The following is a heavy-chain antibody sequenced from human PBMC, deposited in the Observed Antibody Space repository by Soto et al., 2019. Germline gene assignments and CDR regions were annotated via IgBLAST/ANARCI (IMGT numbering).Heavy chain of an antibody. D-gene: IGHD1-26*01. Sequence: PGGSLRLSCAASGFTFNSYAIHWVRQAPGKGLEWVALISYDGSNKYYADSVKGRFTISRDNSKNTLDLHMNSLRAADTAVYYCARDVGADYFYYGMDVWGQGTMVTVSS. CDR2: ISYDGSNK. CDR1: GFTFNSYA. V-gene: IGHV3-30-3*01. J-gene: IGHJ6*02. CDR3: ARDVGADYFYYGMDV.